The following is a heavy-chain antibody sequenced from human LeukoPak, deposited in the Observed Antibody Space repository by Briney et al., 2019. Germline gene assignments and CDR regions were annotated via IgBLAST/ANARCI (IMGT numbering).Heavy chain of an antibody. CDR1: GGTFSSYA. CDR2: IIPIVGTA. D-gene: IGHD3-22*01. V-gene: IGHV1-69*06. J-gene: IGHJ4*02. CDR3: CRADKYDSSGYYGNYFDY. Sequence: ASVKVSCKASGGTFSSYAISWVRQAPGQGLEWMGGIIPIVGTANYAQKFTGRVTIPPAKSTSTAYMELSRLRTEDTAVYYCCRADKYDSSGYYGNYFDYWGQGTLVTVSS.